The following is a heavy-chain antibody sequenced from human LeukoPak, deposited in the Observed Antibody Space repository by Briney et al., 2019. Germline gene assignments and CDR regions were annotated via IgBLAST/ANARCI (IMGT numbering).Heavy chain of an antibody. CDR3: ARDLKSLLWFGESKPKIMDV. V-gene: IGHV1-69*13. CDR2: IIPIFDTS. Sequence: GASAKVSCKASGGTFSSYAITWVRQAPGQGLEWMGGIIPIFDTSNYAQKFQGRVTFTSDDSTSTAYMELSSLRSEDTAVYYCARDLKSLLWFGESKPKIMDVWGKGTTVTISS. D-gene: IGHD3-10*01. J-gene: IGHJ6*03. CDR1: GGTFSSYA.